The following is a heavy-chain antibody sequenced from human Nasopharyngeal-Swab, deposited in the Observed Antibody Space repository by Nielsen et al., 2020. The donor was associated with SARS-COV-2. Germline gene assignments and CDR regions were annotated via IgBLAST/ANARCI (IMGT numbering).Heavy chain of an antibody. Sequence: SETLSLTCAVSGGSISSSNWWSWVRQPPGKGLEWIGEIYHSGSTNYNPSIKSRVTISVDKSKNQFSLKLSSVTAADTAVYYCARDRALRFLEWLNGVRAFDIWGQGTMVTVSS. J-gene: IGHJ3*02. CDR3: ARDRALRFLEWLNGVRAFDI. CDR1: GGSISSSNW. CDR2: IYHSGST. D-gene: IGHD3-3*01. V-gene: IGHV4-4*02.